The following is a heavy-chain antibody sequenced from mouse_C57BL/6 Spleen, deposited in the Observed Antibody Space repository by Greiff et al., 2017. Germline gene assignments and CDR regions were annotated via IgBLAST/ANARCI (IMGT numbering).Heavy chain of an antibody. CDR2: IYPGNSDT. CDR3: TGTTVVADWYFYV. CDR1: GYTFTSYW. D-gene: IGHD1-1*01. V-gene: IGHV1-5*01. J-gene: IGHJ1*03. Sequence: EVQLQESGTVLARPGASVKMSCKTSGYTFTSYWMHWVKQRPGQGLEWIGAIYPGNSDTSYNQKFKGKAKLTAVTSASTAYMELSSLTNEDSAVYYCTGTTVVADWYFYVWGTGTTVTVSS.